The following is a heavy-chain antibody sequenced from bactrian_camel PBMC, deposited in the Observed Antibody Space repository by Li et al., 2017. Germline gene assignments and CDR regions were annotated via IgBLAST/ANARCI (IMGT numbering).Heavy chain of an antibody. J-gene: IGHJ4*01. Sequence: QLVESGGGLVQPGGSLRLSCAASGFIFSSYWMYWVRQAPGKGLEWISSIGLGGVTTYYADSVKGRFTISRDNAKNTVYLQMNSLKPEDTAVYYCVRDLASGNLANYWGQGTQVTVS. CDR3: VRDLASGNLANY. CDR2: IGLGGVTT. CDR1: GFIFSSYW. V-gene: IGHV3S25*01.